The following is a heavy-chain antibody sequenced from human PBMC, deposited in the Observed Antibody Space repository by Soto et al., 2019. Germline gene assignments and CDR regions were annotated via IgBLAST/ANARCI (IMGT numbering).Heavy chain of an antibody. CDR1: GGSFSGYY. V-gene: IGHV4-34*01. D-gene: IGHD5-12*01. CDR2: INHSGST. CDR3: ARLVSLVATIPLFDY. J-gene: IGHJ4*02. Sequence: SETLSLTCAVYGGSFSGYYWSWIRQPPGKGLEWIGEINHSGSTNYNPSLKSRVTISVDTFKNQFSLKLSSVTAADTAVYYCARLVSLVATIPLFDYWGQGTLVTVS.